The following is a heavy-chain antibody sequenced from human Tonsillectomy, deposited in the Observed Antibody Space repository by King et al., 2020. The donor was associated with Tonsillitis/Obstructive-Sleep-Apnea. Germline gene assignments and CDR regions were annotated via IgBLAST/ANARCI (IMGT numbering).Heavy chain of an antibody. D-gene: IGHD3-3*01. Sequence: VQLQQWGAGLLKPSETLSLTCAFYCGSFSGYYWNWIRQPPGKGLEWIGEINHSGSTNYNPSLKSRVTMSVDTSKNQFSLKVNSVTAADTAVYYCARDEWPQGFDPWGQGTLVTVSS. V-gene: IGHV4-34*01. CDR2: INHSGST. J-gene: IGHJ5*02. CDR3: ARDEWPQGFDP. CDR1: CGSFSGYY.